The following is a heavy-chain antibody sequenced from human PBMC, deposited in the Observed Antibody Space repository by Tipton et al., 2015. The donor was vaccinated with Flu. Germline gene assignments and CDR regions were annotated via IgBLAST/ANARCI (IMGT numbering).Heavy chain of an antibody. D-gene: IGHD6-19*01. CDR2: IYTSGST. CDR1: GGSISSGSYY. J-gene: IGHJ4*02. CDR3: ARGRAVAGFRGFDY. Sequence: TLPLTCTVSGGSISSGSYYWSWIRQPAGKGLEWIGRIYTSGSTNYNPSLKSRVTISVDTSKNQFSLKLSSVTAADTAVYYCARGRAVAGFRGFDYWGQGTLVTVSS. V-gene: IGHV4-61*02.